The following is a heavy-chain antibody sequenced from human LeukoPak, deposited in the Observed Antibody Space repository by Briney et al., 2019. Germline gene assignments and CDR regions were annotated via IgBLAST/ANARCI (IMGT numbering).Heavy chain of an antibody. V-gene: IGHV4-38-2*01. CDR3: ARLSVAAAGT. Sequence: SETLSLTCAVSGYSISSGYYWGWIRQPPGKGLEWIGSIYHSGSTYYNPSLKSRVTISVDTSKNQFSLKLSSVTAADTAAYYCARLSVAAAGTGGQGTMVTVSS. CDR2: IYHSGST. CDR1: GYSISSGYY. J-gene: IGHJ3*01. D-gene: IGHD6-13*01.